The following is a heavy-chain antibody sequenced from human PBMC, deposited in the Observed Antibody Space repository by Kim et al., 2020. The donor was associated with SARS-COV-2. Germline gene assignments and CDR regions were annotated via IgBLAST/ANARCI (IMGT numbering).Heavy chain of an antibody. J-gene: IGHJ4*02. D-gene: IGHD3-22*01. CDR1: GGSISSSSYY. Sequence: SETLSLTCTVSGGSISSSSYYWGWIRQPPGKGLEWIGSIYYSGSTYYNPSLKSRVTISVDTSKNQFSLKLSSVTAADTAVYYCARVGYDSSGYYFAYWGQGTLVTVSS. V-gene: IGHV4-39*07. CDR2: IYYSGST. CDR3: ARVGYDSSGYYFAY.